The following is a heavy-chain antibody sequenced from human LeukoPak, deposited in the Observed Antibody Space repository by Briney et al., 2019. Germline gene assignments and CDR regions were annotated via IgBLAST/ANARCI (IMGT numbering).Heavy chain of an antibody. CDR1: SGSISTSNYY. V-gene: IGHV4-39*07. CDR2: IFYSGST. Sequence: SETLSLTCTVSSGSISTSNYYWGWVRQPPGKALEWIGNIFYSGSTYYSPSLKSRVTISLDTSKNQFSLKLSSVTAADTAVYYCARGGRWSPKLYYFDYWGQGTLVTVSS. D-gene: IGHD1-1*01. J-gene: IGHJ4*02. CDR3: ARGGRWSPKLYYFDY.